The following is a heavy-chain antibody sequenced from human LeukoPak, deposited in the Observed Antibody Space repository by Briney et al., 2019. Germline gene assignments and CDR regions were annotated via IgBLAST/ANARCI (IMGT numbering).Heavy chain of an antibody. CDR1: EFTLSDFG. J-gene: IGHJ6*03. Sequence: PGGSLRLSREASEFTLSDFGMNWVRQTPGKGLEWISRISSSGSLVNYADSVKGRFTISRDNAKNSMYLQMNSLRVDDAAVYYCVRGQGYCSDIRCSPGYYMDVWGKGTTVTVSS. D-gene: IGHD2-2*01. V-gene: IGHV3-21*01. CDR3: VRGQGYCSDIRCSPGYYMDV. CDR2: ISSSGSLV.